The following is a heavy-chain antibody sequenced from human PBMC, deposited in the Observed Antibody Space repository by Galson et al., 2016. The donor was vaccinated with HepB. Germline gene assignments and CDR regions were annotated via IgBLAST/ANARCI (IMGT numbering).Heavy chain of an antibody. V-gene: IGHV3-33*06. Sequence: SLRLSCAASGFTFSSYGMHWVRQAPGKGLEWVAVIWYDGSNKYYADSVKGRITISRDNSKKTLYLQMNSLRAEDTAVYYCAKEVRWLQPFDYWGQGTLVTVSS. CDR2: IWYDGSNK. J-gene: IGHJ4*02. CDR1: GFTFSSYG. D-gene: IGHD5-24*01. CDR3: AKEVRWLQPFDY.